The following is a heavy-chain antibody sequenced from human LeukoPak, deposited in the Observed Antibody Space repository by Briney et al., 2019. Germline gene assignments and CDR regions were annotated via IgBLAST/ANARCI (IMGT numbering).Heavy chain of an antibody. CDR1: GYSFGSYW. Sequence: GESLKISCKGSGYSFGSYWIGWVRQMPGKGLEWMGIIYPGDSDTRYSPSFQGQVTISADKSISTAYLQWSSLKASDTAMCYCARVTITTTENFDYWGQGTLVSVSS. D-gene: IGHD4-11*01. CDR3: ARVTITTTENFDY. J-gene: IGHJ4*02. CDR2: IYPGDSDT. V-gene: IGHV5-51*01.